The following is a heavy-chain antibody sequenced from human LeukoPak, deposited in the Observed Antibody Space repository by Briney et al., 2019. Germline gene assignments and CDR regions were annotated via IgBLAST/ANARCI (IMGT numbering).Heavy chain of an antibody. CDR1: GYTLTELS. CDR2: FDPEDGET. CDR3: ATVAGYSSSWYRGQYYYGMDV. J-gene: IGHJ6*02. Sequence: ASVKVSRKVSGYTLTELSMHWVRQAPGKGLEWMGGFDPEDGETIYAQKFQGRVTMTEDTSTDTAYMELSSLRSEDTAVYYCATVAGYSSSWYRGQYYYGMDVWGQGTTVTVSS. D-gene: IGHD6-13*01. V-gene: IGHV1-24*01.